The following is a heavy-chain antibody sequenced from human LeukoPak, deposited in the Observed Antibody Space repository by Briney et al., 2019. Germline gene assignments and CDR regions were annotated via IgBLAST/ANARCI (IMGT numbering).Heavy chain of an antibody. CDR1: GGSISSYY. CDR3: ARVYSSGWAFDY. CDR2: IYYSGST. V-gene: IGHV4-59*01. Sequence: SETLSLTCTVSGGSISSYYWSWIRQPPGKGLEWIGYIYYSGSTNHNPSLKSRVTISVDTSKNQFPLKLSSVTAADTAVYYCARVYSSGWAFDYWGQGTLVTVSS. J-gene: IGHJ4*02. D-gene: IGHD6-19*01.